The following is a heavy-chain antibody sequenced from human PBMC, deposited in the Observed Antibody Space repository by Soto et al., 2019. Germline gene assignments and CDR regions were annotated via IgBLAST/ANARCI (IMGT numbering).Heavy chain of an antibody. V-gene: IGHV4-39*01. CDR1: GGSISSSSYY. CDR2: IYYSGST. CDR3: ARTSRFDC. D-gene: IGHD6-6*01. J-gene: IGHJ4*02. Sequence: PSETLSLTCTVSGGSISSSSYYWGWIRQPPGKGLEWIGNIYYSGSTYYNPSLKSRVTISVDTSKNQFSLKLSSVTAADTAVYYCARTSRFDCWGQGTLVTVSS.